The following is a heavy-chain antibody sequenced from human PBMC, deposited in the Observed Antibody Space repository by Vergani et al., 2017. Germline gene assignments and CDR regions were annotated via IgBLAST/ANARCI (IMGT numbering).Heavy chain of an antibody. J-gene: IGHJ6*03. Sequence: QVLLQESGPGLVKPSENLSLTCTVSGGSVDSRKHYWGWIRQPPGKGLEWIGTVSYSGATYYTPSLKNRVKVSLNTSENQFSLQMSSVTAADTAVYYCAKQIYEFWNGYSYYYHYYMDVWGKGTTVTVSS. D-gene: IGHD3/OR15-3a*01. V-gene: IGHV4-39*01. CDR1: GGSVDSRKHY. CDR3: AKQIYEFWNGYSYYYHYYMDV. CDR2: VSYSGAT.